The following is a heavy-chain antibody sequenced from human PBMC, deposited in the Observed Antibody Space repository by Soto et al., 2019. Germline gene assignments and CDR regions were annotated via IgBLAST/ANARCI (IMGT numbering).Heavy chain of an antibody. D-gene: IGHD2-2*01. V-gene: IGHV1-69*01. J-gene: IGHJ5*02. CDR3: ARGPAQFDP. Sequence: QLLLVQSGAEVKKSGSSVKVSCTASGGSFSSLVISWLRQAPGQGPEWMGGINPMLGVANFAQKFQDRVTSTADESTTTAYMDLSSLRSEDTAGYYCARGPAQFDPWGQGTLVTVSS. CDR1: GGSFSSLV. CDR2: INPMLGVA.